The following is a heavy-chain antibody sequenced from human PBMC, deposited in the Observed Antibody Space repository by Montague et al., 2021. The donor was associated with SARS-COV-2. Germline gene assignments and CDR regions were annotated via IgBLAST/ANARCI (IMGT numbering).Heavy chain of an antibody. V-gene: IGHV1-8*01. J-gene: IGHJ6*03. CDR3: ARGTRYYNVLTGFLNHHFYYMDA. CDR2: MNPNSGNT. Sequence: SGKVSCKASGYPFMNYDIALLRQVTGQGLEWMGWMNPNSGNTGYAQKFQGRVTMTSDTSTSTAYMELSSLRSEDTAIYYCARGTRYYNVLTGFLNHHFYYMDAWGKGTAVIVSS. D-gene: IGHD3-9*01. CDR1: GYPFMNYD.